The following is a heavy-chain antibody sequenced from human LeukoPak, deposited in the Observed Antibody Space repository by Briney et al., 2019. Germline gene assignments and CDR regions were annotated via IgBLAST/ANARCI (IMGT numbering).Heavy chain of an antibody. V-gene: IGHV1-8*03. CDR3: ARAFGVSSSWYGRYYYYMDV. Sequence: ASVKVSCKASGYTFTSYDINWVRQAPGQGLEWMGWMNPNSGNTGYAQKFQGRVTITRNTSISTAYMELSSLRSEDTAVYYCARAFGVSSSWYGRYYYYMDVWGKGTTVTVSS. D-gene: IGHD6-13*01. J-gene: IGHJ6*03. CDR2: MNPNSGNT. CDR1: GYTFTSYD.